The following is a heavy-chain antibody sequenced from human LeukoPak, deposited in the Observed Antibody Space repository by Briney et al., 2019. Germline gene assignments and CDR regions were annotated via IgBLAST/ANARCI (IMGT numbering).Heavy chain of an antibody. CDR1: GFTFSSYG. CDR3: AKHEGSSGSYCHFHY. J-gene: IGHJ4*02. D-gene: IGHD3-10*01. V-gene: IGHV3-23*01. Sequence: GGSLRLSCAASGFTFSSYGMSWVRQAPGKGLEWVSTISGSGGSTYYGDSVKGRFTISRDNSKNTLFLQMNRLRAEDTAVYYCAKHEGSSGSYCHFHYWGQGTLVTVSS. CDR2: ISGSGGST.